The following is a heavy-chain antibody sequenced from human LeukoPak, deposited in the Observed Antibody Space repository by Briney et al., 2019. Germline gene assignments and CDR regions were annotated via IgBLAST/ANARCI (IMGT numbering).Heavy chain of an antibody. CDR2: ISGSGGST. Sequence: PGGSLRLSCAASGFTFSSYAMSWVRQAPGKGLEWVSAISGSGGSTYYADSVKGRFTISRDNSKNTLYLQMNSLRAEDTAVYYCAKALLGYCSSTSCYVGGAWGQGTLVTVSS. J-gene: IGHJ4*02. V-gene: IGHV3-23*01. CDR1: GFTFSSYA. CDR3: AKALLGYCSSTSCYVGGA. D-gene: IGHD2-2*01.